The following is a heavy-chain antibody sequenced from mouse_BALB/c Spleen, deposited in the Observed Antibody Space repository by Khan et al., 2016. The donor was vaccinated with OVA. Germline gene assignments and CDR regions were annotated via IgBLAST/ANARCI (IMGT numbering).Heavy chain of an antibody. CDR3: ARGARATYYFDY. D-gene: IGHD3-1*01. CDR2: ISYDGSN. Sequence: EVKLLESGPGLVKPSQSLSLTCSVTGYSITSGYYWNWIRQFPGNKLEWMGYISYDGSNNYNPSLKNRISITRDTSKNQFFLKLNSVTTEDTVTYYCARGARATYYFDYWGQGTTLTVSS. J-gene: IGHJ2*01. CDR1: GYSITSGYY. V-gene: IGHV3-6*02.